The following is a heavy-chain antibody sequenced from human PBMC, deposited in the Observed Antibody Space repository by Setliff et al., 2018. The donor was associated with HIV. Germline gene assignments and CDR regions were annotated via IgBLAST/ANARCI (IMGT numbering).Heavy chain of an antibody. J-gene: IGHJ3*02. CDR3: ATCLAPNQPPSNYDSSGSDAFDI. CDR1: GYTFTYRY. Sequence: ASVKVSCKASGYTFTYRYLHWVRQAPGQALEWMGWITPFNGNTNYAQKFQDRVTITRDRSMSTAYMELSSLRSEDTAMYYCATCLAPNQPPSNYDSSGSDAFDIWGQGTMVT. CDR2: ITPFNGNT. D-gene: IGHD3-22*01. V-gene: IGHV1-45*02.